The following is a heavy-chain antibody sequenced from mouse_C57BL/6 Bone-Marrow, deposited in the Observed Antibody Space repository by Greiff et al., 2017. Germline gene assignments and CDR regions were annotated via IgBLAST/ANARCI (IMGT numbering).Heavy chain of an antibody. J-gene: IGHJ1*03. CDR1: GFSLSTFGMG. Sequence: QVTLKESGPGILQPSQTLSLTCSFSGFSLSTFGMGVGWIRQSSGKGLEWLAHIWWDDDKYYNPALKSRLTISKDTSKNQVFLKIANVDTADTATYSCARNYYYGSSGGYFDVWGTGTTVTVSS. CDR2: IWWDDDK. V-gene: IGHV8-8*01. D-gene: IGHD1-1*01. CDR3: ARNYYYGSSGGYFDV.